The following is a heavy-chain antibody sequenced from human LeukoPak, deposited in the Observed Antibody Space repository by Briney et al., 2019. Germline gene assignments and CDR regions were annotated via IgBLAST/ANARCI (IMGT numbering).Heavy chain of an antibody. D-gene: IGHD3-16*02. V-gene: IGHV1-3*01. Sequence: ASVKVSCKASGYTFTSYAMHWVRQAPGQRLEWMGWINAGNGNTKYSQKFQGRVTMTTDTSTSTAYMELRSLRSDDTAVYYCARDARYRATTAFGYWGQGTLVTVSS. CDR2: INAGNGNT. J-gene: IGHJ4*02. CDR3: ARDARYRATTAFGY. CDR1: GYTFTSYA.